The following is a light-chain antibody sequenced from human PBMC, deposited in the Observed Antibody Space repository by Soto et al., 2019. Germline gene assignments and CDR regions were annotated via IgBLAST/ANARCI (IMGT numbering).Light chain of an antibody. Sequence: DIQLTQSPSFLSASVGDGITISCRASQGISSYLACYQQKPGKAPKLLIHTASTLQSGVPSRFSGSGAGAECTLTISSLHPEDFAAFYCQQRHSYPITVVRGTRVEIK. CDR3: QQRHSYPIT. V-gene: IGKV1-9*01. J-gene: IGKJ5*01. CDR2: TAS. CDR1: QGISSY.